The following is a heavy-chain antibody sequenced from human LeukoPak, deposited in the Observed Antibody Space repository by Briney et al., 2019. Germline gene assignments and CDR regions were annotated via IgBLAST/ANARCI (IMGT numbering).Heavy chain of an antibody. CDR3: AREVFAARASQF. V-gene: IGHV4-4*02. CDR2: IFHSGST. Sequence: PSETLSLTCAVSGDSLNTNTWCCCVRHPPGKGLEWTGEIFHSGSTNYHPSLKSRLTISMDNSKNSFSLRLTSVTAADTAVYYCAREVFAARASQFWGQGILVTVSS. CDR1: GDSLNTNTW. J-gene: IGHJ4*02. D-gene: IGHD6-6*01.